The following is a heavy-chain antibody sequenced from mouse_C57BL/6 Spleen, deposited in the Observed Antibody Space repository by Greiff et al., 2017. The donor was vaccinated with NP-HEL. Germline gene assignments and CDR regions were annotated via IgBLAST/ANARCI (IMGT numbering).Heavy chain of an antibody. CDR2: IDPNSGGT. D-gene: IGHD2-3*01. CDR1: GYTFTSYW. Sequence: VQLQQSGAELVKPGASVKLSCKASGYTFTSYWMHWVKQRPGRGLEWIGRIDPNSGGTKYNEKFKSKATLTVDKPSSTAYMQLSSLTSEDSAVYYCARSERGWLPYAMDYWGQGTSVTVSS. CDR3: ARSERGWLPYAMDY. J-gene: IGHJ4*01. V-gene: IGHV1-72*01.